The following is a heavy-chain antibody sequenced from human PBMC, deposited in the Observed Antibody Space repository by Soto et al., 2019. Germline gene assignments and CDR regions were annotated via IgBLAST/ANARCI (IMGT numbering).Heavy chain of an antibody. CDR3: AREAVTHYYYYGMDV. CDR1: GGSISSYY. CDR2: IYYSGST. Sequence: TLSLTCTVSGGSISSYYWSWIRQPPGKGLEWIGYIYYSGSTNYNPSLKSRVTISVDTSKNQFSLKLSSVTAADTAVYYCAREAVTHYYYYGMDVWGQGTTVTVSS. J-gene: IGHJ6*02. D-gene: IGHD4-17*01. V-gene: IGHV4-59*01.